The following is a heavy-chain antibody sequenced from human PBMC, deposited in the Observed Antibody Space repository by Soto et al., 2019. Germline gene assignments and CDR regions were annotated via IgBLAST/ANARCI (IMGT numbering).Heavy chain of an antibody. J-gene: IGHJ4*02. V-gene: IGHV3-30*04. CDR1: VCTFNSYP. CDR3: ATDPYFEY. Sequence: VGSLRLSCAASVCTFNSYPLHWVRQSPGKGLEWVAVISYDGRNDYYGDSVRGRFTISRDNSKNMVYLQMNSLTPEDTAVYYCATDPYFEYWGQATLGIV. CDR2: ISYDGRND.